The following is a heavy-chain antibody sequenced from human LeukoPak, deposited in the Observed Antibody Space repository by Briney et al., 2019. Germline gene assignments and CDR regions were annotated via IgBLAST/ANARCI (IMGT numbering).Heavy chain of an antibody. J-gene: IGHJ4*02. CDR1: GGSISSSSYY. CDR2: IYYSGST. V-gene: IGHV4-39*01. Sequence: SETLSLTCTVSGGSISSSSYYWGWIRQPPGKGLEWIGSIYYSGSTYYNPSLKSRVTISVDTSKNQFSLKLSSVTAADTAVYYCARPYSSSFIASDYWGQGTLVTVSS. CDR3: ARPYSSSFIASDY. D-gene: IGHD6-13*01.